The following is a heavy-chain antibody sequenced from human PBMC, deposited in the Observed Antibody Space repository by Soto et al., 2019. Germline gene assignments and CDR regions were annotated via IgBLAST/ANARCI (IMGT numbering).Heavy chain of an antibody. CDR3: VSSRSAIYGDALDV. V-gene: IGHV4-59*03. CDR1: GGSISSYF. CDR2: IYDDGTT. D-gene: IGHD2-2*01. J-gene: IGHJ3*01. Sequence: KASETLSLTCSVSGGSISSYFRNWLRQPPGKGLEWIGYIYDDGTTDYNPSLKSRVTILLDMSKNQFSLKLSSVTAADTAVYYCVSSRSAIYGDALDVWRQGTMVTVSS.